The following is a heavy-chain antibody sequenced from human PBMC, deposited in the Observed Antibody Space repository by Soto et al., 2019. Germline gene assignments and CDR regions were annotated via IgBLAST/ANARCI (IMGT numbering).Heavy chain of an antibody. CDR3: ARVYSSSFASAFGNFDY. J-gene: IGHJ4*02. V-gene: IGHV4-4*02. CDR1: SGSISSSNW. Sequence: SETLSLTCAVSSGSISSSNWWSWVRQPPGKGLEWIGEIYHSGSTNYHPSLKSRVTISVDTSKNQFSLKLSSVTAADTAVYYCARVYSSSFASAFGNFDYWGQGTLVTVSS. CDR2: IYHSGST. D-gene: IGHD6-6*01.